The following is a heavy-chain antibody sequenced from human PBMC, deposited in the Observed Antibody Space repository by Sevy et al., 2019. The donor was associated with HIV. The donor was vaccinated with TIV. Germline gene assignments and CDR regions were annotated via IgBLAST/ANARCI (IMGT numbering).Heavy chain of an antibody. V-gene: IGHV3-11*01. CDR1: GFTFSDYY. D-gene: IGHD1-26*01. CDR3: ARDLGGSYYDYYYYYGMDV. CDR2: ISSSGSTI. J-gene: IGHJ6*02. Sequence: GGSLRLSCAASGFTFSDYYMSWIRQAPGKGLEWVSYISSSGSTIYYADSVKGRFTISRDNAKNSLYLQMNSLRAEDTAVYYWARDLGGSYYDYYYYYGMDVWGQGTTVTVSS.